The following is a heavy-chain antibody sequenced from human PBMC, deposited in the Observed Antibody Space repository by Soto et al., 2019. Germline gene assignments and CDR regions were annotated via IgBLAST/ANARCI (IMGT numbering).Heavy chain of an antibody. D-gene: IGHD4-4*01. CDR3: ARHRTTTVAKFYFDN. CDR2: IFDSGNA. J-gene: IGHJ4*02. CDR1: GGSINSYC. V-gene: IGHV4-59*08. Sequence: QVQLQESGPGLVKPSETLSLTCTVSGGSINSYCWSWIRQPPGKGLEWIAYIFDSGNANYNPSLKSRVTISVDTSKNQFSLTLTSVTAADTAVYYCARHRTTTVAKFYFDNWGQGARVTVSS.